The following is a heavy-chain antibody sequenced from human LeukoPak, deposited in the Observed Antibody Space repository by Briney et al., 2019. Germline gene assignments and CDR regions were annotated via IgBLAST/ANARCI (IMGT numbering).Heavy chain of an antibody. D-gene: IGHD3-22*01. CDR3: ARSERIIMILGGAFDI. J-gene: IGHJ3*02. CDR1: GGSISSFY. Sequence: SETLSLTCTVSGGSISSFYWSWLRQPPGKGLEWIGYIYNSGSTNYSPSLKSRVTISVDTSKNQFSLKLSSVTAADTAVYYCARSERIIMILGGAFDIWGQGTVVTVSS. V-gene: IGHV4-59*08. CDR2: IYNSGST.